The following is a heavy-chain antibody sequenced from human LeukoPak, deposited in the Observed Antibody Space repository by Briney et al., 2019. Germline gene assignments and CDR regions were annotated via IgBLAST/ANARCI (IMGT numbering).Heavy chain of an antibody. Sequence: PGGSLRLSCAASGFTFSSYGMHWVRRAPGKGLDWVAVISYDGSNKYYVDSVKGRFTISRDNSKNMLYLQTNSLRAEDTAVYYCAKNELLWFGEFDAFDIWGQGTMVTVSS. CDR2: ISYDGSNK. CDR1: GFTFSSYG. J-gene: IGHJ3*02. V-gene: IGHV3-30*18. D-gene: IGHD3-10*01. CDR3: AKNELLWFGEFDAFDI.